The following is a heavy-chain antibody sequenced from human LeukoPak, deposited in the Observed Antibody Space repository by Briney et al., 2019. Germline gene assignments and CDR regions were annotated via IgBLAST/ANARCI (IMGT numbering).Heavy chain of an antibody. D-gene: IGHD3-16*01. Sequence: ASVKVSCKASGYTFTSYGISWVRQAPGQGLEWMGWISAYNGNTNYAQKLQGRVTMTTDTSTSTAYMELRSLRSDDTAVYYCAIVGDPSEAHRTFDYWGQGTLVTVSS. V-gene: IGHV1-18*01. CDR1: GYTFTSYG. CDR3: AIVGDPSEAHRTFDY. CDR2: ISAYNGNT. J-gene: IGHJ4*02.